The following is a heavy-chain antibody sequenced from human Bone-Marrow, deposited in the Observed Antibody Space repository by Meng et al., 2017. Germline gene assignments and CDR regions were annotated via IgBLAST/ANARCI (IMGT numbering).Heavy chain of an antibody. CDR1: GFTFSSYE. J-gene: IGHJ4*02. Sequence: GESLKISCAASGFTFSSYEMNWVRQAPGKGLEWVSYISSSGSTIYYADSVKGRFTISRDNSKNTLYLQMNSLRAEDTAVYYCARAVRGLWPDWGQGTLVTVSS. D-gene: IGHD3-10*01. V-gene: IGHV3-48*03. CDR2: ISSSGSTI. CDR3: ARAVRGLWPD.